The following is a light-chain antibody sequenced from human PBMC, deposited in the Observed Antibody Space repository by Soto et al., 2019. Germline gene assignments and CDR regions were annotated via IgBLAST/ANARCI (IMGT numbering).Light chain of an antibody. CDR2: GTS. V-gene: IGKV3-20*01. Sequence: EIALTQSPGILSLSPGDGATLSCRASQSVSSNYLAWYQQNPGQAPRLLIYGTSTRASGIPDRFSGSGSGTDFTLTITRLEPEDFAVYFCQQYGVSPATFGGGTKVDIK. CDR1: QSVSSNY. CDR3: QQYGVSPAT. J-gene: IGKJ4*01.